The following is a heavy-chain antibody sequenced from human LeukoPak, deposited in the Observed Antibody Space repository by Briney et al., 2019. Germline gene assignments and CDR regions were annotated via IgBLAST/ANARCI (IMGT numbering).Heavy chain of an antibody. CDR3: ARELSMVGGVPGGGFQH. Sequence: GASVKVSCKASEYTLSGHYMHWVRQAPGQGLEWMGWINPNSGGTIYVQKFQGRVTMTRDTSGTTVYMDLSSLRSDDTPVYYCARELSMVGGVPGGGFQHWGQGTLVIVSS. V-gene: IGHV1-2*02. D-gene: IGHD3-10*01. CDR1: EYTLSGHY. CDR2: INPNSGGT. J-gene: IGHJ1*01.